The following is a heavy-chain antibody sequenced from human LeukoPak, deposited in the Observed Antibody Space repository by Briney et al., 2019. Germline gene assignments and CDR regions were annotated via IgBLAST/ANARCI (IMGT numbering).Heavy chain of an antibody. CDR1: GYSISSGYY. Sequence: SETLSLTCTVSGYSISSGYYWSWIRQPPGKGLEWIGYIYYSGSTNYNPSLKSRVTISVDTSKNQFSLNLSSVTAADTAVYYCARDLGYSGSGSYTYYMDVWGKGTMVTISS. V-gene: IGHV4-61*01. CDR2: IYYSGST. D-gene: IGHD3-10*01. J-gene: IGHJ6*03. CDR3: ARDLGYSGSGSYTYYMDV.